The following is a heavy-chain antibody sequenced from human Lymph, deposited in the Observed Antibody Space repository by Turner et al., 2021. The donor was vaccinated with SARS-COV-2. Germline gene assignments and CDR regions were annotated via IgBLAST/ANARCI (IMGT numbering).Heavy chain of an antibody. D-gene: IGHD3-22*01. Sequence: EVQLLEFGGGLVQPGGSLRLSCAASGFIFSSYAMSWVRQAPGKGLEWVSSISGSVGSTYYADSVQSRFTISRDNSKNTLYLQMNSLRAEDTAVYYCAKNEMAMIVVVITLFDYWGQGTLVTVSS. J-gene: IGHJ4*02. CDR2: ISGSVGST. CDR1: GFIFSSYA. V-gene: IGHV3-23*01. CDR3: AKNEMAMIVVVITLFDY.